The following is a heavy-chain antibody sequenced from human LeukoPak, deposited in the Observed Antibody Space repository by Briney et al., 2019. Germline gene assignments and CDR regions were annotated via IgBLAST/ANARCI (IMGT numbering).Heavy chain of an antibody. D-gene: IGHD3-3*01. CDR3: ARDRVLASLYYYMDV. V-gene: IGHV1-18*01. J-gene: IGHJ6*03. CDR1: GYTFTSYG. CDR2: ISAYNGNT. Sequence: RWASVKVSCTASGYTFTSYGISWVRQAPGQGLEWMGWISAYNGNTNYAQKLQGRVTMTTDTSTSTAYMELRSLRSDDTAVYYCARDRVLASLYYYMDVWGKGTTVTVSS.